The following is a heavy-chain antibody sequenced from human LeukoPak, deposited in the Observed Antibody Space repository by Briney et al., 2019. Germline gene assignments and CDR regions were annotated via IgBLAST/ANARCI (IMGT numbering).Heavy chain of an antibody. CDR2: VYNSGST. CDR1: GGSIRSSSYY. CDR3: ARVGVSFFDY. Sequence: SETLSLTCTVSGGSIRSSSYYWGWIRQPPGKGLAWLGYVYNSGSTNYNPSLKSRVTISVDTSKNQLSLKLRSVTAADTAVYYCARVGVSFFDYWGQGTLVTVSS. J-gene: IGHJ4*02. V-gene: IGHV4-61*05. D-gene: IGHD3-16*01.